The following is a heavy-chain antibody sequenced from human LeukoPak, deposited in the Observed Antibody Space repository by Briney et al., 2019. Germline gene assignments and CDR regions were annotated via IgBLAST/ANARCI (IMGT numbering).Heavy chain of an antibody. J-gene: IGHJ4*02. CDR3: ARVLAPGYLRYWDY. CDR2: ISAYNVNT. CDR1: GYTFTSYG. D-gene: IGHD3-9*01. V-gene: IGHV1-18*01. Sequence: GATAKVSCKASGYTFTSYGISWVRQAPGQGLEWMGWISAYNVNTKYAQKLQGRVTMTTDTSTSTAYMELRSLRSDDTAVYYCARVLAPGYLRYWDYWGQGTLVT.